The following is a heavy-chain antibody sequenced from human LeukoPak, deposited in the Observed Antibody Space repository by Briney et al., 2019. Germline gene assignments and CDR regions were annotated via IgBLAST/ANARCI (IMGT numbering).Heavy chain of an antibody. CDR2: IYYSGSN. Sequence: PSETLSLTCTVSGGSISGYYWSWIRQPPGKGLEWIAYIYYSGSNNHNPSLKSRVTISVDTSKHQFSLKLSSVTATETAVYYCARHRDYGSGWFGFDYWGQGALVTVSS. D-gene: IGHD6-19*01. J-gene: IGHJ4*02. CDR1: GGSISGYY. CDR3: ARHRDYGSGWFGFDY. V-gene: IGHV4-59*08.